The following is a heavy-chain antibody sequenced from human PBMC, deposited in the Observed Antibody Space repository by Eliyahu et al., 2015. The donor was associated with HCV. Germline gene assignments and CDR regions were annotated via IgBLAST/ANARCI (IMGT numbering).Heavy chain of an antibody. D-gene: IGHD1-26*01. CDR2: ISDSGATI. CDR3: ARERVGAPKXVYNWFDP. CDR1: GFTFNNYG. V-gene: IGHV3-48*03. Sequence: EVQLVESGEHLVQPGGSLXLSCAASGFTFNNYGMNWVRQAPWKGLEWVSYISDSGATIHYADSVRGRFTIXRDNAKNSLYLQMNSLRAEDTAVYYCARERVGAPKXVYNWFDPWGQGTLVTVSS. J-gene: IGHJ5*02.